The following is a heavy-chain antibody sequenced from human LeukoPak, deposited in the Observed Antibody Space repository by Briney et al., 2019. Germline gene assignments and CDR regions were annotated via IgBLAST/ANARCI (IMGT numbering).Heavy chain of an antibody. Sequence: GGSLRLSCAASGFTFSSYGMHWVRQAPGKGLEWVAVIWYDGSNKYYADSVKGRFTISRDNPKNTLYLQMNSLRAEDTAVCYCAKDLRGNRGVMHPNDAFDIWGEGTMVTVSS. D-gene: IGHD3-16*01. CDR1: GFTFSSYG. CDR3: AKDLRGNRGVMHPNDAFDI. V-gene: IGHV3-30*02. CDR2: IWYDGSNK. J-gene: IGHJ3*02.